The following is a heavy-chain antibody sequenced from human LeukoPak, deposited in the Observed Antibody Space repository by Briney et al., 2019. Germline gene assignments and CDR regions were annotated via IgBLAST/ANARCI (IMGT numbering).Heavy chain of an antibody. D-gene: IGHD4-23*01. J-gene: IGHJ4*02. CDR2: IDSSGITI. V-gene: IGHV3-48*03. CDR1: GFPFSSYE. CDR3: ARDSVGGLLDY. Sequence: TGGSLRLSCAGSGFPFSSYEMNWLRQAPGKGLEWVSHIDSSGITIYYGDSVKGRFAISRDNAKNSIYLQMDSLRVEDTAIYYCARDSVGGLLDYWGQGTPVTVSS.